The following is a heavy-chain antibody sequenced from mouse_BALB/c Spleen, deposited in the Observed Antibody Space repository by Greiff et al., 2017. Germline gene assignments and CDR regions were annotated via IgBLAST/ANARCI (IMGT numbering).Heavy chain of an antibody. CDR1: GYAFSSYW. Sequence: QLQQSGAELVRPGSSVKISCKASGYAFSSYWMNWVKQRPGQGLEWIGQIYPGDGDTNYNGKFKGKATLTADKSSSTAYMQLSSLTSEDSAVYFCARGIYDGYFDYWGQGTTLTVSS. J-gene: IGHJ2*01. D-gene: IGHD2-3*01. CDR3: ARGIYDGYFDY. CDR2: IYPGDGDT. V-gene: IGHV1-80*01.